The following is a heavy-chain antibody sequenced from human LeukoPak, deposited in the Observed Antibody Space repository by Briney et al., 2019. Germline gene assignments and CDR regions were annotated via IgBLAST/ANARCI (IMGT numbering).Heavy chain of an antibody. CDR2: INPEGSTP. Sequence: GGAQRLSCAASGFTFSTYWMHWVRQAPGKGLVWVSNINPEGSTPNYTDSVKGRFTISRDNAQNTLYLQMDSLRVDDTGIYYCVFFYTGLKIPYWGQGALVTVSS. CDR1: GFTFSTYW. D-gene: IGHD3/OR15-3a*01. CDR3: VFFYTGLKIPY. V-gene: IGHV3-74*01. J-gene: IGHJ4*02.